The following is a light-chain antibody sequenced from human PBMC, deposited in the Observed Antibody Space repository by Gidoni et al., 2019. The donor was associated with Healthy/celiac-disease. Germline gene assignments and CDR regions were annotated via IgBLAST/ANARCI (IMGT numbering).Light chain of an antibody. CDR1: SSNIGSNT. CDR3: AAWDDSLNGPV. J-gene: IGLJ3*02. CDR2: SNN. V-gene: IGLV1-44*01. Sequence: QSVLTQPPSASGTPGQRVTITCSGSSSNIGSNTVNWYQQLPGTAPKLLIYSNNQRPSGVPDRFSGSKSVTSASLAIIGLQSEAEADYYCAAWDDSLNGPVFGGGTKLTVL.